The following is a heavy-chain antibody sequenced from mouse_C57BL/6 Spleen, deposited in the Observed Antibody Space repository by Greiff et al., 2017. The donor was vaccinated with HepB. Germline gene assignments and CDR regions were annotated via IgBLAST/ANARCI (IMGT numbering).Heavy chain of an antibody. CDR2: IDPENGDT. CDR3: TRGLRRGDY. D-gene: IGHD2-4*01. CDR1: GFNIKDDY. Sequence: VHVKQSGAELVRPGASVKLSCTASGFNIKDDYMHWVKQRPEQGLEWIGWIDPENGDTEYASKFQGKATITADTSSNTAYLQLSSLTSEDTAVYYCTRGLRRGDYWGQGTTLTVSS. J-gene: IGHJ2*01. V-gene: IGHV14-4*01.